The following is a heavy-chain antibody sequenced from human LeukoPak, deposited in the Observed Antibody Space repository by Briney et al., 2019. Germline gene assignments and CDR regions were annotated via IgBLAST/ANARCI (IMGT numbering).Heavy chain of an antibody. V-gene: IGHV3-30*02. Sequence: PGGSLRLSCAASGFTFRNYGMHWVRQTPDKGLEWVAFIESDATKEHYADSVKGRSTISRDNSKSTLYLQMNSPRFEDTAVYYCATVGQREYRNYLDYWGQGTQVTVS. CDR1: GFTFRNYG. D-gene: IGHD2/OR15-2a*01. J-gene: IGHJ4*02. CDR2: IESDATKE. CDR3: ATVGQREYRNYLDY.